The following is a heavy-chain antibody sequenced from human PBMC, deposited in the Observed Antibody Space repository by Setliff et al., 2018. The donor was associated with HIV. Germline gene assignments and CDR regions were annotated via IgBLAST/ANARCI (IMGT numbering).Heavy chain of an antibody. CDR1: GGSISSGSYY. CDR2: IYTSGST. D-gene: IGHD3-22*01. CDR3: GGNGYYSIDY. Sequence: SETLSLTCTVSGGSISSGSYYWSWIRQPAGKGLEWIGRIYTSGSTNYNPSLKSRVTISVDTSKNQFSLKLNSATAADTAVYYCGGNGYYSIDYWGQGTLVTVSS. V-gene: IGHV4-61*02. J-gene: IGHJ4*02.